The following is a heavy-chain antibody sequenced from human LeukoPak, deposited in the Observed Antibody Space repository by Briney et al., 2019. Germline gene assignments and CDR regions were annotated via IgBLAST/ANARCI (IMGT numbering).Heavy chain of an antibody. CDR2: INSDGSSA. D-gene: IGHD3-9*01. Sequence: PGGSLRLSCAASGFTFRSFWMHWVRQAPGKGLVWVSRINSDGSSAIYADSVKGRFTFSRDNAKNTLYLEMNSLRAEDTAVYYCVRGGTGYYNWWGQGTLVTFSS. V-gene: IGHV3-74*01. CDR3: VRGGTGYYNW. J-gene: IGHJ4*02. CDR1: GFTFRSFW.